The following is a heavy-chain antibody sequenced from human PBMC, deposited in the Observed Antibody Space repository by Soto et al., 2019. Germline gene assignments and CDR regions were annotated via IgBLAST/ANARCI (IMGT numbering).Heavy chain of an antibody. Sequence: TLSLPCTVSGGYSSSGGYYWSWISQHPGKGLEWIGYIYYSGSTYYNPSLKSRVTISVDTSKNQFSLKLSSVTAADTAVYYCARVSYDYIWGSYRYFDYWGQGTLVTVSS. CDR2: IYYSGST. V-gene: IGHV4-31*03. CDR3: ARVSYDYIWGSYRYFDY. J-gene: IGHJ4*02. D-gene: IGHD3-16*02. CDR1: GGYSSSGGYY.